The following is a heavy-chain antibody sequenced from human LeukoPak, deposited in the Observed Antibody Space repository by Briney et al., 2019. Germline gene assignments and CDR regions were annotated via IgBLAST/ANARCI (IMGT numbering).Heavy chain of an antibody. J-gene: IGHJ4*02. CDR2: INHSGST. D-gene: IGHD3-16*02. CDR3: AVRYYDYVWGSYRYEDY. Sequence: SETLSLTCAVYGGSFSGYYWSWIRQPPGKGLEWIGEINHSGSTNYNPSLKSRVTISVDTSKNQFSLKLSSVTAADTAVYYCAVRYYDYVWGSYRYEDYWGQGTLVTVSS. CDR1: GGSFSGYY. V-gene: IGHV4-34*01.